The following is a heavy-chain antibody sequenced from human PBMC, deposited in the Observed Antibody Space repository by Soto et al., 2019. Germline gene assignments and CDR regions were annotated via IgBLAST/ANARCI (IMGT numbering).Heavy chain of an antibody. J-gene: IGHJ5*02. Sequence: GGSLRLSCAASGFTFSSYSMNWVRQAPGKGLEWVSYISSSSSTIYYADSVKGRFTISRDNAKNSLYLQMNSLRDEDTAVYYCARDPTDYPYFSWFDPWGQGTLVTVSS. V-gene: IGHV3-48*02. CDR3: ARDPTDYPYFSWFDP. D-gene: IGHD4-17*01. CDR2: ISSSSSTI. CDR1: GFTFSSYS.